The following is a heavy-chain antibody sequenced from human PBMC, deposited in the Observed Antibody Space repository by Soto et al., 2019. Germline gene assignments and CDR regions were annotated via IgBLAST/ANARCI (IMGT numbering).Heavy chain of an antibody. D-gene: IGHD3-3*01. Sequence: SETLSVTCTFSGGSLKIGIYSWSWIRQPPGKGLEWIGYVYHTGRTSYNPSLKSRVSISMDTSKNQFSLNLDSVTAADTAVYFCARDFAYFDSWGQGTLVTVSS. CDR3: ARDFAYFDS. CDR1: GGSLKIGIYS. J-gene: IGHJ4*02. V-gene: IGHV4-61*01. CDR2: VYHTGRT.